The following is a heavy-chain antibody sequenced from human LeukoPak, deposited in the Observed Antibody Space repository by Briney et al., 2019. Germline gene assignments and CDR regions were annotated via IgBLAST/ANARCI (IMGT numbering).Heavy chain of an antibody. CDR3: ARGHTAVTRHFDF. J-gene: IGHJ4*02. V-gene: IGHV3-21*01. CDR2: ISSGSSAI. D-gene: IGHD4-17*01. Sequence: PGGSLRLSCEASGFTFTTYSMTWARQAPGKGLEWVSIISSGSSAIFSADALKGRFTISRDGAKNLLYLDMNSLRAEDTAVYYCARGHTAVTRHFDFWGQGTLVTVSS. CDR1: GFTFTTYS.